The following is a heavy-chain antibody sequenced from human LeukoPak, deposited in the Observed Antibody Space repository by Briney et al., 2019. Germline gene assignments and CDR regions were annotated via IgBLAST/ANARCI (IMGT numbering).Heavy chain of an antibody. CDR3: AKVPYGSGSYYMSYYMDV. V-gene: IGHV3-21*04. CDR2: ISSSSSYI. CDR1: GFTFSSYS. J-gene: IGHJ6*03. D-gene: IGHD3-10*01. Sequence: GGSLRLSCAASGFTFSSYSMNWVRQAPGKGLEWVSSISSSSSYIYYADSVKGRFTISRDNSKNTLYLQMNSLRAEDTAVYYCAKVPYGSGSYYMSYYMDVWGKGTTVTISS.